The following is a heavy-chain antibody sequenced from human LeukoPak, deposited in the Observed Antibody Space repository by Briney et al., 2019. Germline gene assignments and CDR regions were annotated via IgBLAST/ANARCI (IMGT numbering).Heavy chain of an antibody. V-gene: IGHV1-69*04. Sequence: SVTVSCKASRGTFSSYAISWVRQAPGQGLEWMGRIIPILGIENYAQKFQGRVTITADKSTSTAYMELSSLRSEDTAVYYCVSLSGCGISYYYGMDVWGQGTTVTVSS. CDR3: VSLSGCGISYYYGMDV. D-gene: IGHD1-14*01. CDR1: RGTFSSYA. J-gene: IGHJ6*02. CDR2: IIPILGIE.